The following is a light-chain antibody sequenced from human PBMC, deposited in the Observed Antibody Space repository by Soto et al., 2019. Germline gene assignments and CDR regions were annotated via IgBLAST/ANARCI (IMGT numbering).Light chain of an antibody. Sequence: DIQMTQSPSSLSASVGDRVTITCRASQSISSYLNWYQQKPVKAPKLLIYAASSLQSGVPSRFSGSGSGTDFTRTISSLQPEDFATYYCQQSYSTPHAFGQGNQLESK. J-gene: IGKJ2*01. V-gene: IGKV1-39*01. CDR3: QQSYSTPHA. CDR1: QSISSY. CDR2: AAS.